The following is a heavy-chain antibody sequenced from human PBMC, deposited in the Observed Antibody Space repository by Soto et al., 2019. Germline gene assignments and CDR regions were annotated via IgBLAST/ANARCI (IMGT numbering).Heavy chain of an antibody. D-gene: IGHD6-6*01. CDR3: ARDPVGSLSGWFDS. J-gene: IGHJ5*01. Sequence: GASVKVSCKASGYTFTSYAIHWVRQAPGQSVEWLGWIDAGHGDTKYSQKFQARVTITRDTSASASYMELSSLTSEDTAVYYCARDPVGSLSGWFDSWGQGTLVTVSS. CDR1: GYTFTSYA. CDR2: IDAGHGDT. V-gene: IGHV1-3*01.